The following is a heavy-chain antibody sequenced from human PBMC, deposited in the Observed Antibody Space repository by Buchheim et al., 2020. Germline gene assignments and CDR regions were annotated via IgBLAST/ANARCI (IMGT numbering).Heavy chain of an antibody. J-gene: IGHJ4*02. CDR1: GFTFSEYS. Sequence: EVHLVESGGGLIQPGGSLRLSCSASGFTFSEYSMNWVRQAPGKGLEWIARIRTASGSYADAVKGRFTICRDNAKNSLYLHMNSLRVEDTAVYFCARDDSWSFDYWGQG. CDR2: IRTASG. CDR3: ARDDSWSFDY. D-gene: IGHD3-3*01. V-gene: IGHV3-48*04.